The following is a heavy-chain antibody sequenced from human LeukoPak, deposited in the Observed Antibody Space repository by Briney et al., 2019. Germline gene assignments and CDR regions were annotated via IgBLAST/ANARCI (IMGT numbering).Heavy chain of an antibody. D-gene: IGHD5-18*01. CDR3: PTYSYGVGNDFDI. CDR2: INLDGTLE. J-gene: IGHJ3*02. Sequence: PGGSLRLSCVASGFTFSDYWMHWVRQAPGKGLMWVSHINLDGTLEGYADSVKGRFTVSRDNAKNTVYLEMNSLRAEDTAVYRCPTYSYGVGNDFDIWGQGTAVTVSS. V-gene: IGHV3-74*01. CDR1: GFTFSDYW.